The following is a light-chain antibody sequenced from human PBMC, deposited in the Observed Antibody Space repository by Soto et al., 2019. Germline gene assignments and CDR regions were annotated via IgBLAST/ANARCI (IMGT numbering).Light chain of an antibody. CDR1: RSISSW. Sequence: DIQMTQSPSTLSASVGDRVTITCRASRSISSWLAWYQQKPGKAPKLLIYDASSLESGVPSRFSGSGSGTEFTLTISSLQPDDFATYYCQQKGTFGQGTKLEIK. CDR2: DAS. J-gene: IGKJ2*01. CDR3: QQKGT. V-gene: IGKV1-5*01.